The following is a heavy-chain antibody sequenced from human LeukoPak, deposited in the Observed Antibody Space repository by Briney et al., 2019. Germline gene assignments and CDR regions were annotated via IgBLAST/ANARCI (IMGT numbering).Heavy chain of an antibody. J-gene: IGHJ4*02. Sequence: GASVKVSCKASGYTFTSYGISWVRQAPGQGLEWMGWISAYNGNTNYAQKLQGRVTMTTDTSTSTAYMELRSLRSDDTAVYYRARDERVSSWYYFDYWGQGTLVTVSS. CDR3: ARDERVSSWYYFDY. CDR2: ISAYNGNT. D-gene: IGHD6-13*01. CDR1: GYTFTSYG. V-gene: IGHV1-18*01.